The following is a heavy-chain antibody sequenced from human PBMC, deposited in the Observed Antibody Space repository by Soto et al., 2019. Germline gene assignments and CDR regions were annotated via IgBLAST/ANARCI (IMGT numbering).Heavy chain of an antibody. CDR3: ARATGSNNPFDS. V-gene: IGHV3-74*01. J-gene: IGHJ4*02. Sequence: EVQLVESGGGLVQPGGSLRLSCAASGFTFSTYWMHWVRQGPGRGLVWVSRISSDGSSTTYTDSVKGRFTTSRDNARNTLYLQIDSLRAEDTAIYYCARATGSNNPFDSWGQGTLVTVSS. CDR1: GFTFSTYW. D-gene: IGHD2-15*01. CDR2: ISSDGSST.